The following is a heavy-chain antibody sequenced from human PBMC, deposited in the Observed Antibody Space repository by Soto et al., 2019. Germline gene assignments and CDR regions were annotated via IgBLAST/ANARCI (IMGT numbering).Heavy chain of an antibody. J-gene: IGHJ5*02. CDR3: ARDALLPPNWFDP. CDR2: INPNSGGT. Sequence: ASVKVSFKASGYTFTGYYMHWLRQAPGQGLEWMGWINPNSGGTNYAQKFQGRVTMTRDTSISTAYMELSRLRSDDTAVYYCARDALLPPNWFDPWGQGTLVTVSS. CDR1: GYTFTGYY. D-gene: IGHD2-15*01. V-gene: IGHV1-2*02.